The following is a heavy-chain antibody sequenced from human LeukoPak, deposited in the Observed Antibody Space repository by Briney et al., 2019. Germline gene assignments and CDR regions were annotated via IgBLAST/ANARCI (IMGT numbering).Heavy chain of an antibody. Sequence: SETLSLTCTVSGDSTSRYYWSWIRQPAGKGLEWIGRIYNGGIITYNPSLKSRVTMSIDTSNNQFSLRLRFVTAADTAAYYCARDSGTTGEVKFDPWGQGTLVTVSS. CDR3: ARDSGTTGEVKFDP. D-gene: IGHD3-10*01. CDR1: GDSTSRYY. J-gene: IGHJ5*02. CDR2: IYNGGII. V-gene: IGHV4-4*07.